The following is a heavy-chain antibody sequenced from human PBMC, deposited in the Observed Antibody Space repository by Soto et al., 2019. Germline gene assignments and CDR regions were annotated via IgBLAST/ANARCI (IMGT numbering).Heavy chain of an antibody. CDR1: GFTFSIYW. V-gene: IGHV3-74*01. CDR3: ARGLRNYYGVDV. CDR2: MKFDGSTT. J-gene: IGHJ6*02. Sequence: EVQVVESGGGLVQPGGSLRLSCVASGFTFSIYWMHWVRQAPGTGLVWVSRMKFDGSTTSYADSVKGRFTISRDNAKNKVYLQMNSLRAEDTGVYYCARGLRNYYGVDVWGQGTTVTVSS. D-gene: IGHD4-17*01.